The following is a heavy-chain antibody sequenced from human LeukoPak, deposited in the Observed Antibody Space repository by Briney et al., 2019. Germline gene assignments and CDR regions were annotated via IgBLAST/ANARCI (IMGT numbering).Heavy chain of an antibody. D-gene: IGHD6-13*01. J-gene: IGHJ4*02. CDR3: ARDHSSSWYRITGIDY. CDR2: INAGNGNT. CDR1: GYTFTSYA. Sequence: ASVKVSCKASGYTFTSYAMHWVRQAPGQRLEWMGWINAGNGNTKYSQKFQGRVTITRDTSASTAYMELSSLRSEDTAVYYCARDHSSSWYRITGIDYWGQGTLVTASS. V-gene: IGHV1-3*01.